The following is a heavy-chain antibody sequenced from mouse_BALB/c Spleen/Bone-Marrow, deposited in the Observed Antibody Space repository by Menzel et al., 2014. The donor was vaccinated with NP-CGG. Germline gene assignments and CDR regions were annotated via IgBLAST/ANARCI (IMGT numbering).Heavy chain of an antibody. CDR1: GFNIKDTY. CDR2: IDPANGNI. J-gene: IGHJ3*01. Sequence: VQLQQSGAELVKPGASVKLSCTASGFNIKDTYMHWVKQRPEQGLEWIGRIDPANGNIKYDPKFQGKATITADTSSNTAYLQLSSLTTEDTAVYYCATGFSYWGQGTLVTVSA. CDR3: ATGFSY. V-gene: IGHV14-3*02.